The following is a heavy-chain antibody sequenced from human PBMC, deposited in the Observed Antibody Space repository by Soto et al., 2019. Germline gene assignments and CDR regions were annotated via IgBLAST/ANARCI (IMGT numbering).Heavy chain of an antibody. D-gene: IGHD5-18*01. CDR1: GYTFTSYY. J-gene: IGHJ6*02. CDR2: INPSGGST. V-gene: IGHV1-46*01. CDR3: ARDLQLWFQYYYYYGMDV. Sequence: GASVKVSCKASGYTFTSYYMHWVRQAPGQGLEWMGIINPSGGSTSYAQKFQGRVTMTRDTSTSTVYMELSSLRSEDTAVYYCARDLQLWFQYYYYYGMDVWGQGTTVTVSS.